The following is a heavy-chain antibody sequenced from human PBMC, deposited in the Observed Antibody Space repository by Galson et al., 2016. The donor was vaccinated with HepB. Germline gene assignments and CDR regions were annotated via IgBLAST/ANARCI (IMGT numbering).Heavy chain of an antibody. V-gene: IGHV3-23*05. Sequence: SLRLSCAASGFSISSFAMSWVRQAPGKGLEWVSSIYGGGNDPSYADSVKGRFTISRDNSKSTLYLQVNSLRAEDTAIYYRVSPPVGSIWNYLDLWGQGTQVTVSS. J-gene: IGHJ4*02. CDR1: GFSISSFA. CDR2: IYGGGNDP. D-gene: IGHD1-7*01. CDR3: VSPPVGSIWNYLDL.